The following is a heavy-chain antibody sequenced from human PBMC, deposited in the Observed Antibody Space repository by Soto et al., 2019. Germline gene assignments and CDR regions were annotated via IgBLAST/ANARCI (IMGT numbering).Heavy chain of an antibody. D-gene: IGHD4-17*01. V-gene: IGHV1-18*01. CDR3: ARSSMTPGTTPYYYYGMDV. Sequence: ASVKVSCKASGYTFTSYGISWVRQAPGQGLEWMGWISAYNGNTNYAQKLQGRVTMTTDTSTSTAYMELRSLRSDDTAVYYCARSSMTPGTTPYYYYGMDVWGQGTTVTVSS. J-gene: IGHJ6*02. CDR1: GYTFTSYG. CDR2: ISAYNGNT.